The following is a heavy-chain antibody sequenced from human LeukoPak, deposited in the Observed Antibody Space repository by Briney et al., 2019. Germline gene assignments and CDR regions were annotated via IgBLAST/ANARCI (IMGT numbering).Heavy chain of an antibody. CDR2: IYYSGST. J-gene: IGHJ4*02. Sequence: SQTLSLTCTVSGGSISSGGYYWGWIRQHPGKGLEWIGYIYYSGSTYYNPSLKSRVAMSVDTSKNQFSLKLSSVTAADTAVYYCARVIPNSYYYDSSGYYCDYWGQGTLVTVSS. CDR3: ARVIPNSYYYDSSGYYCDY. D-gene: IGHD3-22*01. V-gene: IGHV4-31*03. CDR1: GGSISSGGYY.